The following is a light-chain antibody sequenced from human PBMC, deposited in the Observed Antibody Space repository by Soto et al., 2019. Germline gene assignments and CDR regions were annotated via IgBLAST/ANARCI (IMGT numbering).Light chain of an antibody. CDR1: QGISSY. CDR2: AAS. J-gene: IGKJ4*01. CDR3: QQFSASPLI. Sequence: IQLTQSPSSLSASVGDRVTITCRASQGISSYLAWYQQKPGKAPKILIYAASTLQSGVPSRFSGSGSGTVSPPPISPLHPEVFPFYYCQQFSASPLILGGGTRVNTK. V-gene: IGKV1-9*01.